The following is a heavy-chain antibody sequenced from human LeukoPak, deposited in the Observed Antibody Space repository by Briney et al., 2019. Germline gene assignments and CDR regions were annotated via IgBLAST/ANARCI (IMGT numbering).Heavy chain of an antibody. V-gene: IGHV3-7*03. D-gene: IGHD3-16*01. CDR1: GFTFSSYA. Sequence: QSGGSLRLSCAVSGFTFSSYAMSWVRQAPGKGLEWVASINHNGNENYYVDSVKGRFTISRDNAKNSLYLQMSNLRAEDTAVYFCARGGGLDVWGQGATVTVSS. CDR2: INHNGNEN. CDR3: ARGGGLDV. J-gene: IGHJ6*02.